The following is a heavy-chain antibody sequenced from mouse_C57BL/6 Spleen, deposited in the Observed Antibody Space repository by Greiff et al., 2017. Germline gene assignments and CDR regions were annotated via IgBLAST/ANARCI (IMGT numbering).Heavy chain of an antibody. J-gene: IGHJ1*03. CDR1: GYTFTEYT. V-gene: IGHV1-62-2*01. D-gene: IGHD1-1*01. Sequence: QVHVKQSGAELVKPGASVKLSCKASGYTFTEYTIHWVKQRSGQGLEWIGWFYPGSGSIKYNEKFKDNATLTADKSSSTVYMELSRLTSEDSAVYFCARHEVDYYGSLWYFDVWGTGTAVTVSS. CDR2: FYPGSGSI. CDR3: ARHEVDYYGSLWYFDV.